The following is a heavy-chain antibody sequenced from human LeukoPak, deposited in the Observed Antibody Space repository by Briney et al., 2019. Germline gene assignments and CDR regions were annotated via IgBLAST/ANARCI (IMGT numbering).Heavy chain of an antibody. CDR3: ARSTIVVVPAATREYYFDY. Sequence: GRSLRLSCAASEFTFSNYAIHWVRQAPGKGLEWVAVISYDGSNKYYADSVKGRFTISRDNSKNTLYLQMNSLRAEDTAVYYCARSTIVVVPAATREYYFDYWGQGTLVTVSS. CDR1: EFTFSNYA. V-gene: IGHV3-30*04. D-gene: IGHD2-2*01. CDR2: ISYDGSNK. J-gene: IGHJ4*02.